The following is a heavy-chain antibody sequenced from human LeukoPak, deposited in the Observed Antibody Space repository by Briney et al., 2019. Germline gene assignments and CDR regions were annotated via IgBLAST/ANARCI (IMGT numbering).Heavy chain of an antibody. CDR1: GFMFSSSA. V-gene: IGHV3-23*01. CDR3: AKDNPAGYYDSSGYVGAFDI. Sequence: GGSLRLSCAASGFMFSSSAMSWVRQVPGKGLEWVSGISASGGSTNYADSVRGRFTISRDNSKNTLYLQMNSLRAEDTAVYYCAKDNPAGYYDSSGYVGAFDIWGQGTMVTVSS. D-gene: IGHD3-22*01. CDR2: ISASGGST. J-gene: IGHJ3*02.